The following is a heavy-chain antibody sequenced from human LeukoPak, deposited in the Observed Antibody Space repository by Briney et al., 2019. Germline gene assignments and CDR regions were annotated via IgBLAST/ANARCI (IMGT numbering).Heavy chain of an antibody. CDR2: ISWNSGSI. Sequence: GGSLRLSCAASGFTFDDYAMHWVRQAPGKGLEWVSGISWNSGSIGYADSVKGRFTISRDNAKNSLYLQMNSLRAEDTAVYYCARDALGYCSSTSCQWGQGTLVTVSS. V-gene: IGHV3-9*01. CDR3: ARDALGYCSSTSCQ. J-gene: IGHJ4*02. D-gene: IGHD2-2*03. CDR1: GFTFDDYA.